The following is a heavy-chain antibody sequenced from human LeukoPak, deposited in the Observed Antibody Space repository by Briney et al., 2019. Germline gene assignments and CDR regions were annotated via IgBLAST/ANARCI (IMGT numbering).Heavy chain of an antibody. Sequence: PGGSLRLSCAASGFTFDDYAMHWVRHAPGKGLEWVSGISWNSGSIGYADSVKGRFTISRDNAKNSLYLQMNSLRAEDTALYYCAKVRSSGWYDGAFDIWGQGTMVTVSS. V-gene: IGHV3-9*01. CDR3: AKVRSSGWYDGAFDI. D-gene: IGHD6-19*01. J-gene: IGHJ3*02. CDR2: ISWNSGSI. CDR1: GFTFDDYA.